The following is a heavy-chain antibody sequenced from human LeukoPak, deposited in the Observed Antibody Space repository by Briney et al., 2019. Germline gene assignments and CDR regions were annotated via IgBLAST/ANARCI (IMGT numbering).Heavy chain of an antibody. CDR2: IYYSGST. V-gene: IGHV4-31*03. CDR3: ARDPLFAYYYDSSGYPNGAFDI. J-gene: IGHJ3*02. D-gene: IGHD3-22*01. Sequence: SETLSLTCTVSGGSISGGGYYWSWIRQHPGKGLEWIGYIYYSGSTYYNPSLKSRVTISVDTSKNQFSLKLSSVTAADTAVYYCARDPLFAYYYDSSGYPNGAFDIWGQGTMVTVSS. CDR1: GGSISGGGYY.